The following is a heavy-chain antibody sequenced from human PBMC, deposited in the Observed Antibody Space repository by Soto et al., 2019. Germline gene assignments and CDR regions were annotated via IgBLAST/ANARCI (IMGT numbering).Heavy chain of an antibody. CDR2: SSYGGIT. D-gene: IGHD3-3*01. Sequence: QVQLQESGPGLVKPSETLSLTCSVSGGSISDYYWSWIRHSPEKGLEYIAYSSYGGITNLNGALNGRVTMSIDTSKNQFSLKATSLTAADTAVYYCARVRKATYITGGFDSWGQGTLVTVSS. V-gene: IGHV4-59*01. CDR3: ARVRKATYITGGFDS. J-gene: IGHJ4*02. CDR1: GGSISDYY.